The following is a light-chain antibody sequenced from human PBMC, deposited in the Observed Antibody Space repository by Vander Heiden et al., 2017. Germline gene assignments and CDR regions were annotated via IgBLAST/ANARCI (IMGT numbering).Light chain of an antibody. J-gene: IGLJ1*01. CDR2: DVT. Sequence: QSALPQPPPVSGSPGQSITISCTGTSSDVGGYDYVSWYQQHPGKAPKLVIYDVTKRPSGISDRFSGSKSGNTASLTISGLQAEDEADYYCCSFTSTTTYVFGTGTQVTVL. CDR1: SSDVGGYDY. CDR3: CSFTSTTTYV. V-gene: IGLV2-14*03.